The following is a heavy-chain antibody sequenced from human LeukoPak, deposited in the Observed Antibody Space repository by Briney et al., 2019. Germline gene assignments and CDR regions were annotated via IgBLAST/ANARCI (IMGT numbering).Heavy chain of an antibody. D-gene: IGHD5-12*01. V-gene: IGHV3-23*01. CDR1: GLTFSNFA. CDR3: ATDRGYSGYGTFDF. Sequence: PGGSLRLSCTASGLTFSNFAMAWVRQVPGKGLEWVSLISGSGDTTYYADSVKGRFTISRDNSKNTLRLQMNSLRAEDTALYYCATDRGYSGYGTFDFWGQGTLVTVSA. CDR2: ISGSGDTT. J-gene: IGHJ4*02.